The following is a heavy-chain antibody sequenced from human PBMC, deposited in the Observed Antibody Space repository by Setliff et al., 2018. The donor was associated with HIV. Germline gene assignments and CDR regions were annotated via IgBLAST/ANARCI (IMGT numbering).Heavy chain of an antibody. CDR1: GYSISSGYY. J-gene: IGHJ4*02. D-gene: IGHD2-21*01. Sequence: SETLSLTCAVSGYSISSGYYWGWIRQPPGKGLEWIGSIYHSGSTYYNPSLKSRVTISVDTSKNQFSLKPSSVTAADTAVYYCGRCMSVAVPEYWGQGTLVTVSS. CDR2: IYHSGST. CDR3: GRCMSVAVPEY. V-gene: IGHV4-38-2*01.